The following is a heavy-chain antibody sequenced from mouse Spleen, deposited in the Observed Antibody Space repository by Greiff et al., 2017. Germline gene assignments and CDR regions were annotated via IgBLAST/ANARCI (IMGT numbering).Heavy chain of an antibody. CDR3: ARSVRQEGNYAMDY. J-gene: IGHJ4*01. Sequence: EVMLVESGGGLVQPGGSLSLSCAASGFTFTDYYMSWVRQPPGKALEWLGFIRNKANGYTTEYSASVKGRFTISRDNSQSILYLQMNALRAEDSATYYCARSVRQEGNYAMDYWGQGTSVTVSS. CDR2: IRNKANGYTT. V-gene: IGHV7-3*01. D-gene: IGHD2-14*01. CDR1: GFTFTDYY.